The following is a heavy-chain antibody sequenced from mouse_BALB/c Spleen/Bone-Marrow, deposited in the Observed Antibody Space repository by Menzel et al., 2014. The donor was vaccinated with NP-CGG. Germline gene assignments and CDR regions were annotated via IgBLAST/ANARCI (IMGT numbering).Heavy chain of an antibody. Sequence: GTVLARPGASVKMSCKASGYTFTSYWRHWVKQRPGQDLERIGAIYPGNSDSSYNQKFKGKAKLTAVKATSTAYMELSSLTNEGSAVYYCTSDYEDYGGQGTTLTVSS. V-gene: IGHV1-5*01. CDR3: TSDYEDY. CDR2: IYPGNSDS. J-gene: IGHJ2*01. CDR1: GYTFTSYW. D-gene: IGHD2-4*01.